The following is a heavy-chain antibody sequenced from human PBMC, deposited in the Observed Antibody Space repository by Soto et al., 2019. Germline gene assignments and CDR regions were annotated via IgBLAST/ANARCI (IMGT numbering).Heavy chain of an antibody. D-gene: IGHD2-2*01. Sequence: GGSLRLSCAGSGFTFSSYGMHWVRQAPGKGLEWVAVIWYDGSNKYYADSVKGRFTISRDNSKNTLYLQMNSLRAEDTAVYYCASAPWYCSSTSCYVADYWGQGTLVTVSS. CDR3: ASAPWYCSSTSCYVADY. V-gene: IGHV3-33*01. CDR2: IWYDGSNK. J-gene: IGHJ4*02. CDR1: GFTFSSYG.